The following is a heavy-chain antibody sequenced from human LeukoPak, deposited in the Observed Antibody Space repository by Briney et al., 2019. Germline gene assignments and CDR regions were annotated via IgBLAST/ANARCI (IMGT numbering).Heavy chain of an antibody. V-gene: IGHV3-53*01. J-gene: IGHJ6*02. CDR1: GFTVSSNY. CDR3: ARYSGSYYYGMDV. CDR2: IYSGGST. Sequence: GGSMRLSCAASGFTVSSNYMSWVRQAPGKGLEWVSVIYSGGSTYYADSVKGRFTISRDNSKNTLYLQMNSLRAEDTAVYYRARYSGSYYYGMDVWGQGTTVTVSS. D-gene: IGHD1-26*01.